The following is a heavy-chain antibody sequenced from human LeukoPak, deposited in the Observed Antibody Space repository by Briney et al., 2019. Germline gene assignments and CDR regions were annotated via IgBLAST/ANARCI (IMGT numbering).Heavy chain of an antibody. J-gene: IGHJ3*02. Sequence: ASVKVSCKASGYTFTGYYIHWVRQAPGQGLESMGRINPNNGGTNYAQKFQGRVTMTRDMSMSTAYMELSRLRSVDTAVYYCAGEDNSSGYRPFDIWGQGTMVTVPS. D-gene: IGHD3-22*01. CDR3: AGEDNSSGYRPFDI. CDR2: INPNNGGT. CDR1: GYTFTGYY. V-gene: IGHV1-2*06.